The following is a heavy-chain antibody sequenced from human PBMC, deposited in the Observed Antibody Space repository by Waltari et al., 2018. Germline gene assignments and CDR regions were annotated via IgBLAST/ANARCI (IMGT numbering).Heavy chain of an antibody. D-gene: IGHD6-19*01. J-gene: IGHJ5*02. CDR1: GWSFRGYS. V-gene: IGHV4-34*01. CDR2: INHSGST. Sequence: QVQLQQCGAGLLKPSETLSLTCVVYGWSFRGYSWRWIRQPPGQGLEWIGEINHSGSTNYNASLKSRVTILGDTSKNQFSLKLSSVSAADTAVYYCARGQWQPRFDPWGQGTLVTVSS. CDR3: ARGQWQPRFDP.